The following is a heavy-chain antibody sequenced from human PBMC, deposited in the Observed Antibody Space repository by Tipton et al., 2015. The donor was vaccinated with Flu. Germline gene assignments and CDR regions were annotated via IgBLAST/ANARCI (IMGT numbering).Heavy chain of an antibody. CDR3: ARHSGNWNLYYYYGMDV. CDR2: IYPGDSDT. V-gene: IGHV5-51*01. Sequence: MQLVQSGAEVKKPGESLKISCKGSGYSFTSYWIGWVRQMPGKGLEWMGIIYPGDSDTRYSPSFQGQVTISADKSISTAYLQWSSLKASDPAMYYCARHSGNWNLYYYYGMDVWGQGTTVTVSS. D-gene: IGHD1-1*01. CDR1: GYSFTSYW. J-gene: IGHJ6*02.